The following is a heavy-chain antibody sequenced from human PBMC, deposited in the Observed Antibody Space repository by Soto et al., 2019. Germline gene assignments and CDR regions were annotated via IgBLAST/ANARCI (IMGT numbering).Heavy chain of an antibody. CDR2: ISAHNGNT. D-gene: IGHD1-1*01. J-gene: IGHJ4*02. Sequence: QAHLVQSGAEVKKPGASVKVSCKGSGYAFTTYGITRVRQAPGQGLEWMGWISAHNGNTNYAQKLQGRVTVTRDTSTSTAYMELRSLRSDDTAVYYCVRGRYGDYWGQGALVTVSS. CDR1: GYAFTTYG. V-gene: IGHV1-18*01. CDR3: VRGRYGDY.